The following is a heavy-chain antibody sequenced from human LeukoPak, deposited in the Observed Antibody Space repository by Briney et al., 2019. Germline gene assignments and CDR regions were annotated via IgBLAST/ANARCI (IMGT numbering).Heavy chain of an antibody. CDR3: ARHVSHSSKIDS. J-gene: IGHJ4*02. CDR2: NYPSGTI. Sequence: SETLSLTCTVSGDSFSSYHWTWIRQPPGKGLEWIGDNYPSGTIRYNPSLKSRVIISVETSKNQFSLMLNSVTAADTALYYCARHVSHSSKIDSWGLGTLVIVSS. V-gene: IGHV4-4*09. CDR1: GDSFSSYH. D-gene: IGHD6-6*01.